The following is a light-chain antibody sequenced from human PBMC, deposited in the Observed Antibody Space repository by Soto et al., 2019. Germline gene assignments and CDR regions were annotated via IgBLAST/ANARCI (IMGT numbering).Light chain of an antibody. CDR1: RTDVDGYDY. J-gene: IGLJ1*01. CDR2: DVY. Sequence: QSVLTQPASVPEYPGQSIAISFNVVRTDVDGYDYVPWFQQHPGQAPQLIIYDVYNRPSGVSHRFSGSKSGDTASLTISGLQAEDEADYYCTSYTSSAPFYVFGTGTKVTVL. CDR3: TSYTSSAPFYV. V-gene: IGLV2-14*03.